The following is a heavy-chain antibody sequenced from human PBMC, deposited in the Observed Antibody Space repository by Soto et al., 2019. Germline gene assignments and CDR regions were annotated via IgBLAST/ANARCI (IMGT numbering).Heavy chain of an antibody. CDR1: GFTFSGYG. J-gene: IGHJ4*02. V-gene: IGHV3-33*01. D-gene: IGHD3-9*01. Sequence: PGGSLRVSCAASGFTFSGYGMHWVRQAPGKGREWVAVIWDDGSNKYYADSVKGRFTISRDNSKNTLYLQMNSLRAEDTAVYYCARDPRPWFYDFLPGYYARYTPGIDYWGRGTLVTVSP. CDR2: IWDDGSNK. CDR3: ARDPRPWFYDFLPGYYARYTPGIDY.